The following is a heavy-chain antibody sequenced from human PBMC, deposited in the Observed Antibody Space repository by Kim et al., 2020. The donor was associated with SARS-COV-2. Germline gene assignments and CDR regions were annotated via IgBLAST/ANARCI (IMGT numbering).Heavy chain of an antibody. CDR2: IYYSGST. D-gene: IGHD3-22*01. CDR1: GGSISSGGYY. V-gene: IGHV4-31*03. CDR3: ARAEDSSGSYFQH. Sequence: SETLSLTCTVSGGSISSGGYYWGWIRQHPGKGLEWIGYIYYSGSTYYNPSLKSRVTISVNTSKNKFSLKLSSVTAADTAVYYCARAEDSSGSYFQHWGQGALVTFSS. J-gene: IGHJ1*01.